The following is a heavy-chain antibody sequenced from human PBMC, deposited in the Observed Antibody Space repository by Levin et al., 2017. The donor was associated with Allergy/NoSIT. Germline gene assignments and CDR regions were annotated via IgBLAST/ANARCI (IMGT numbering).Heavy chain of an antibody. CDR2: ISSSSSYI. D-gene: IGHD6-19*01. CDR3: ARVARSGSISHWFDP. J-gene: IGHJ5*02. V-gene: IGHV3-21*01. CDR1: GFTFSSYS. Sequence: GGSLRLSCAASGFTFSSYSMNWVRQAPGKGLEWVSSISSSSSYIYYADSVKGRFTISRDNAKNSLYLQMNSLRAEDTAVYYCARVARSGSISHWFDPWGQGTLVTVSS.